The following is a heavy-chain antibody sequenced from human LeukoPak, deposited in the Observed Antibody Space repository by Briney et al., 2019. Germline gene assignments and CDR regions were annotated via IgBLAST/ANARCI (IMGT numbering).Heavy chain of an antibody. CDR2: ISSRGTTT. J-gene: IGHJ3*02. D-gene: IGHD4-17*01. CDR3: VRDRGTATVRSFDI. Sequence: GGSLRLSGAASGITFSNYEMNWVRQAPGKGLEWVSYISSRGTTTHYADSVKGRFIISRDNAENSLYLQMNSLRVEDTALYHCVRDRGTATVRSFDIWGQGTMVTVSS. CDR1: GITFSNYE. V-gene: IGHV3-48*03.